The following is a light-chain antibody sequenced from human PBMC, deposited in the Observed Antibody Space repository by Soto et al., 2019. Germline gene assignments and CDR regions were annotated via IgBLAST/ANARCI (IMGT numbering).Light chain of an antibody. CDR2: DAS. Sequence: IVLRQSPATLSLSPGERATLSCSASQSVSTYLAWYQLKPGQVPRLLIYDASNRATGIPARFSGSGSGRDFTLTISSLEPEDSAVYYCQQCDNWRELTFGGGTKVDIK. J-gene: IGKJ4*01. CDR1: QSVSTY. V-gene: IGKV3-11*02. CDR3: QQCDNWRELT.